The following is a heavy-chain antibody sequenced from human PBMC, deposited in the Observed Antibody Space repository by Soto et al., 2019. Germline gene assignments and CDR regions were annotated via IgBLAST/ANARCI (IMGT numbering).Heavy chain of an antibody. CDR2: ISGSGGST. V-gene: IGHV3-23*01. CDR1: GFTFSSYA. CDR3: ATPVDIRGYDSSGPPDY. J-gene: IGHJ4*02. D-gene: IGHD3-22*01. Sequence: EVQLLESGGGLVQPGGSLRLSCAASGFTFSSYAMSWVRQAPGKGLEWVSAISGSGGSTYYADSVKGRFTISRDNSKNTLYLQMNSLRAEDTAVYYCATPVDIRGYDSSGPPDYWGQGTLVTVSS.